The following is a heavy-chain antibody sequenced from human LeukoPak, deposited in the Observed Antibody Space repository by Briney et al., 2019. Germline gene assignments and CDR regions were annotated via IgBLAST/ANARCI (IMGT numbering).Heavy chain of an antibody. CDR3: ARTASCGGDCSSSYLQH. CDR2: ISSDGSTI. CDR1: GFTFSSYE. V-gene: IGHV3-48*03. Sequence: GGSLRLSCAASGFTFSSYEMNWVRQAPGKGLEWVSYISSDGSTIYYADSVKGRFTLSRDNAKNSLYLQMNSLRAEDMAVYYCARTASCGGDCSSSYLQHWGQGTLVTASS. D-gene: IGHD2-21*02. J-gene: IGHJ1*01.